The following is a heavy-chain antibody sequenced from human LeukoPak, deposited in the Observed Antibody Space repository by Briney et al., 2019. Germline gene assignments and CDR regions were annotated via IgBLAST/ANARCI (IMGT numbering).Heavy chain of an antibody. Sequence: GGSLRLSCAASGFTFSSYSVNWVRRSPGKGLEWVSSISSSSSYIYYADSVKGRFTISRDNAKNSLYLQMNSLRAEDTAVYYCARDPMTYYYDSSGLAPDYWGQGTLVTVSS. J-gene: IGHJ4*02. D-gene: IGHD3-22*01. CDR3: ARDPMTYYYDSSGLAPDY. CDR1: GFTFSSYS. V-gene: IGHV3-21*01. CDR2: ISSSSSYI.